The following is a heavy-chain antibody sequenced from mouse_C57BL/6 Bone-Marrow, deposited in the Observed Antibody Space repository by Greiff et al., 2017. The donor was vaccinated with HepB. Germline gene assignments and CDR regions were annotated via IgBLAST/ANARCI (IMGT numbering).Heavy chain of an antibody. CDR2: IDPETGGT. Sequence: VQLQESGAELVRPGASVTLSCKASGYTFTDYEMHWVKQTPVHGLEWIGAIDPETGGTAYNQKFKGKAILTAAKSSSTAYMELRSLTSEDSAVYYCTGDGSSPAWFAYWGQGTLVTVSA. D-gene: IGHD1-1*01. V-gene: IGHV1-15*01. CDR3: TGDGSSPAWFAY. J-gene: IGHJ3*01. CDR1: GYTFTDYE.